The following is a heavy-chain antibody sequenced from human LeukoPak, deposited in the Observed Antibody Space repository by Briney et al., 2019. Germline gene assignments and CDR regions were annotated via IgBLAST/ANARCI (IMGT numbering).Heavy chain of an antibody. D-gene: IGHD1-26*01. J-gene: IGHJ6*02. CDR2: IKEDGSEK. CDR3: ARVVSGSYYHDLYYYYYGMDV. Sequence: GGSLRLSCAASGFTFSNYWMSWVRQAPGKGLKWVANIKEDGSEKYYADSVKGRFTISRDNAKNSLNLQMNSLRAEDTAVYYCARVVSGSYYHDLYYYYYGMDVWGQGTTVTVSS. CDR1: GFTFSNYW. V-gene: IGHV3-7*02.